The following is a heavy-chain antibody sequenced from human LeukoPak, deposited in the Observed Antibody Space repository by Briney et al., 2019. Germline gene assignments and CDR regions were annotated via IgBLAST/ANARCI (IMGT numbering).Heavy chain of an antibody. J-gene: IGHJ4*02. V-gene: IGHV3-7*01. CDR1: GFTFETHW. Sequence: TGGSLRLSCVASGFTFETHWMSGVRQAPGKGLEWLANIKHDGREKYYVDSVKGRFTISRDNTKASVYLHMNSLRVEDTAIYFCARVRFPADCWGQGTLVTVSS. CDR2: IKHDGREK. D-gene: IGHD2-2*01. CDR3: ARVRFPADC.